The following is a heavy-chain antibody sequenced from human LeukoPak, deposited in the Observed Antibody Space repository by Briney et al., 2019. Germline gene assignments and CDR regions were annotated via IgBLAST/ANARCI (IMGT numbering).Heavy chain of an antibody. J-gene: IGHJ4*02. D-gene: IGHD3-22*01. Sequence: GGSLRLSCAASVFTSSSYAMSWVRQAPGKGLEWVSAISGSGGSTYYADSVKGRFTISRDNSKNTLYLQMDSLRAEDSAVYYCARGLVHDTSGYYSDYWGQGILVTVSS. CDR1: VFTSSSYA. CDR3: ARGLVHDTSGYYSDY. V-gene: IGHV3-23*01. CDR2: ISGSGGST.